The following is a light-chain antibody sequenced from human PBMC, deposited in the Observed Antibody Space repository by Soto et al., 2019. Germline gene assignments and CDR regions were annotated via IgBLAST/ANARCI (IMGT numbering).Light chain of an antibody. V-gene: IGLV1-36*01. J-gene: IGLJ1*01. CDR2: YDN. CDR3: ASWDDSLNAYV. CDR1: SSNIGNNA. Sequence: AVVTQPPSVSEAPRQRVTISCSGSSSNIGNNAVNWYQQLPGQAPKIVIYYDNLLTSGVSDRFSGSKSGISASLAISDLQSDDEADYYCASWDDSLNAYVFGPGTKLTVL.